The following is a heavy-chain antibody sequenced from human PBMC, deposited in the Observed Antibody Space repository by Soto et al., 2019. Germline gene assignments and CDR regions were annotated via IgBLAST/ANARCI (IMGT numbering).Heavy chain of an antibody. J-gene: IGHJ6*03. CDR2: IYDSGSA. V-gene: IGHV4-31*03. Sequence: QVQLQESGPGLVKPSQTLSLTCIVSGDSISRGGYFWTWIRQHPGKGLEWIGYIYDSGSAFYNPALKSRVTMSVDTSKNQFSLNLRSVTAADTAVFYCARGILRPNHYREVWGKGTAVAVSS. CDR3: ARGILRPNHYREV. D-gene: IGHD1-26*01. CDR1: GDSISRGGYF.